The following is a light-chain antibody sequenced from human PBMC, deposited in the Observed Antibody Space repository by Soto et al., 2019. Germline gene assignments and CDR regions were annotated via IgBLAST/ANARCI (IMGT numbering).Light chain of an antibody. Sequence: TQSPATLSLTPGETATLSRRASQSVRNYLAWYQQKPGQAPRLLIYDASNRATGIPARFSGTGSETDFTLTISSLEPEDFAIYYCQQRSKMPLTFGHGTKVDI. J-gene: IGKJ1*01. V-gene: IGKV3-11*01. CDR1: QSVRNY. CDR2: DAS. CDR3: QQRSKMPLT.